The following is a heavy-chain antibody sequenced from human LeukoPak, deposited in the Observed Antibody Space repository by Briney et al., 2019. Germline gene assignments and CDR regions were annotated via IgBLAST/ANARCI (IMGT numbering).Heavy chain of an antibody. CDR2: ISGSGGST. CDR1: GFTFSSYA. J-gene: IGHJ4*02. V-gene: IGHV3-23*01. Sequence: GGSLRLSCAASGFTFSSYAMSRVRQAPGKGLEWVSAISGSGGSTYYADSVKGRFTISRDNSKNTLYLQMNSLRAEDTAVYYCAKREPYYYGSGSYARFDYWGQGTLVTVSS. CDR3: AKREPYYYGSGSYARFDY. D-gene: IGHD3-10*01.